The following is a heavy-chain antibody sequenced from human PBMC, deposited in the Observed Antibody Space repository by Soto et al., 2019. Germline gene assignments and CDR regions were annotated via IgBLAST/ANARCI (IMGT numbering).Heavy chain of an antibody. Sequence: PSETLSLTCAVSGAPITSNHWWAWLRRSPGKGLEWIGEIHHSETTNYNPSLNSRVSISVDKFKTQFSLKLNSVNAADTADYYCARTSYYDSTGYYNLDVWGPGTTVTVSS. J-gene: IGHJ6*02. V-gene: IGHV4-4*02. CDR1: GAPITSNHW. CDR3: ARTSYYDSTGYYNLDV. CDR2: IHHSETT. D-gene: IGHD3-22*01.